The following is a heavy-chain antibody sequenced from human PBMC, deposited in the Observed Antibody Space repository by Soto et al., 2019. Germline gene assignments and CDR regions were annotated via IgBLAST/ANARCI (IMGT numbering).Heavy chain of an antibody. CDR2: IYYSGST. CDR1: GGSISSGGYF. D-gene: IGHD6-6*01. V-gene: IGHV4-31*03. Sequence: QVQLQESGPGLVKPSQTLSLTCTVSGGSISSGGYFWSWIRQHPGKGLEWIGFIYYSGSTYYNSSLKSRVTISVDTSKIQFSLKLSSVTAADTAVYYCAREGAAPYYYYGMDVWGQGTTVTVSS. CDR3: AREGAAPYYYYGMDV. J-gene: IGHJ6*02.